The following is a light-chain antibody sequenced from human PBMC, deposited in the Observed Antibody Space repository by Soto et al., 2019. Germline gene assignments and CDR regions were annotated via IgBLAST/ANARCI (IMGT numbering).Light chain of an antibody. CDR2: GAS. J-gene: IGKJ1*01. Sequence: EIVLTQSPGTLSLSPGQRATLSCRASQSVSSTYLAWYQQKAGQGPTLLIYGASTRATGIPARFSGSGSGTDFTLTISSLEPEDFAVYYCQQYGSSPLTFGQGTKVEV. CDR1: QSVSSTY. V-gene: IGKV3-20*01. CDR3: QQYGSSPLT.